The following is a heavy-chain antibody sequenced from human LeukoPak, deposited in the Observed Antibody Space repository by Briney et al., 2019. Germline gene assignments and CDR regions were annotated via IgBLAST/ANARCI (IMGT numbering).Heavy chain of an antibody. V-gene: IGHV3-48*02. CDR2: ISSSDNTI. D-gene: IGHD5-18*01. Sequence: GGTLRLSCAASGFAFSDYSMNWVRQPPGKGLEWVSYISSSDNTIHYADSVKGRFTISRDNAKNSLYLEMNSLRDEDTAVYYCARVHRGYSYGRLDYWGQGTLVTVSS. CDR3: ARVHRGYSYGRLDY. CDR1: GFAFSDYS. J-gene: IGHJ4*02.